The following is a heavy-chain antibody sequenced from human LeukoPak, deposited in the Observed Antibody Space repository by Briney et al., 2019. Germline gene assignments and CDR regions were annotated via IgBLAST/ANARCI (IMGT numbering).Heavy chain of an antibody. CDR1: GGSIRSSYYY. D-gene: IGHD6-19*01. CDR3: ASLAVAGLSEGY. V-gene: IGHV4-39*01. Sequence: SETLSLTCTVSGGSIRSSYYYWAWIRQPPGKGLEWIASIYYSGSTYYNPSLKSRVTISVDTSRNQFSLKLSSVTAADTAVYYCASLAVAGLSEGYWGQGTLAIVSS. J-gene: IGHJ4*02. CDR2: IYYSGST.